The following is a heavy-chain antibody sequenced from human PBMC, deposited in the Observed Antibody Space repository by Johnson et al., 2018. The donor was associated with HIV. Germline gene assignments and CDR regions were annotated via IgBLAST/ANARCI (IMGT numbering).Heavy chain of an antibody. CDR3: AKDQHGPLVPTVMRDDAFDI. CDR1: GFTFSSYA. V-gene: IGHV3-33*03. J-gene: IGHJ3*02. Sequence: QVQLVESGGGVVQPGRSLRLSCAASGFTFSSYAMHWVRQAPGKGLEWVAVIWYDGRDVYYADSVKGRFTVSRDNSKNAVYLQMNSLGAGDTAVYYCAKDQHGPLVPTVMRDDAFDIWGQGTMVTVSS. D-gene: IGHD5-12*01. CDR2: IWYDGRDV.